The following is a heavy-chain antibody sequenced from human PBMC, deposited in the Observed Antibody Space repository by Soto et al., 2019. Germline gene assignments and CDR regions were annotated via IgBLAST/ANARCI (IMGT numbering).Heavy chain of an antibody. J-gene: IGHJ5*02. V-gene: IGHV1-18*01. CDR2: ISAYNGNT. CDR3: ASSGYSYEVAWFDP. D-gene: IGHD5-18*01. Sequence: VKVSCKASGYTFTSYVISWVRQAPGQGLEWMGWISAYNGNTNYAQKLQGRVTMTTDTSTSTAYMELRSLRSDDTAVYYCASSGYSYEVAWFDPWGQGTLVTVSS. CDR1: GYTFTSYV.